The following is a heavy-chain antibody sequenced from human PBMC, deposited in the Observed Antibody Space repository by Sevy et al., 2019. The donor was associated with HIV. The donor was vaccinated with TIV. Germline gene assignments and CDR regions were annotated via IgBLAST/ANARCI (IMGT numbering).Heavy chain of an antibody. Sequence: SETLSLTCTVSGGSISSSNSYWSWIRQRPGKGLEWIGFIYHSGTTYYNPSLRSRLNMSVDKSKNQFSLKCSSVTAADTAVYYCARDPDYDAYGGHAFDIWGQGTMVTVSS. CDR3: ARDPDYDAYGGHAFDI. D-gene: IGHD4-17*01. CDR2: IYHSGTT. V-gene: IGHV4-31*03. J-gene: IGHJ3*02. CDR1: GGSISSSNSY.